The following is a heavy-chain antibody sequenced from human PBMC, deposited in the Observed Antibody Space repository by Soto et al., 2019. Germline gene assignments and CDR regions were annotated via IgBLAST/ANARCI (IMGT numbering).Heavy chain of an antibody. Sequence: GGSLRLSCAASGFAFTKAWMTWVRQATGKAMEWIGRIRSKIDGGTTDYAGPVKGRFTISRDDSKNTLYLQMKSLKFEDTAVYYCTTVAYGQYVSDYWGQGT. J-gene: IGHJ4*02. CDR1: GFAFTKAW. D-gene: IGHD4-17*01. CDR2: IRSKIDGGTT. V-gene: IGHV3-15*01. CDR3: TTVAYGQYVSDY.